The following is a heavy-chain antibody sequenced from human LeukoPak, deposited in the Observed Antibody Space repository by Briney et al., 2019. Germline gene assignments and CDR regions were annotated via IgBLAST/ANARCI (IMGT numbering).Heavy chain of an antibody. Sequence: SESLSLTCTVSSGSISSYYWSWIRQPPGKGLEWIGYIYDSGSNNYNPSLKSGVTISVATSRNQFSLKRRSVTAADAAVYYFGGGDYGDFAWGQGTLVTVSS. CDR3: GGGDYGDFA. V-gene: IGHV4-59*01. CDR2: IYDSGSN. CDR1: SGSISSYY. D-gene: IGHD4-17*01. J-gene: IGHJ4*02.